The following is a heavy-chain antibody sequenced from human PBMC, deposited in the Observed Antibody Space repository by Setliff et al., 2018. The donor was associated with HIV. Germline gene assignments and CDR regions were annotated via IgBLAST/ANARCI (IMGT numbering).Heavy chain of an antibody. CDR1: GFTFSSYT. CDR2: ISSSSYYI. D-gene: IGHD5-18*01. Sequence: GESLKISCAASGFTFSSYTMNWVRQAPGKGLEWVSSISSSSYYIYYADSVKGRFTISRDNAKNSLFPQMNSLRAEDTAVYYCASIELAAMVPVDYWGQGTLVTVSS. V-gene: IGHV3-21*01. J-gene: IGHJ4*02. CDR3: ASIELAAMVPVDY.